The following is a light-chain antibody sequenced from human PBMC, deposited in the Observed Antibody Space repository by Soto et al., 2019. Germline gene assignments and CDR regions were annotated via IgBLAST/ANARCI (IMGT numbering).Light chain of an antibody. Sequence: QSVLTQPPSASGTPGRRVTISCSGSNSNLGTNYAYWYQQFPGTAPKLLIYKNDQRPSGVTDRFSDSKSGTSASLAISGLRSEDEADYFCAVWDGSLNVGLFGGGTKLTVL. CDR1: NSNLGTNY. J-gene: IGLJ3*02. CDR2: KND. CDR3: AVWDGSLNVGL. V-gene: IGLV1-47*01.